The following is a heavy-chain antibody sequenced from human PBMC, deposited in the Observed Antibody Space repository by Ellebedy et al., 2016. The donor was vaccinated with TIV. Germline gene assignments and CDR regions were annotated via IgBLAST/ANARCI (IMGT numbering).Heavy chain of an antibody. V-gene: IGHV1-3*04. CDR2: INTGNGNT. D-gene: IGHD3-3*01. Sequence: ASVKVSXXASAHLFTTYGIHWVRPAPGQRLEWMGCINTGNGNTKYSQKFQGRVTITRDTSATTAYMELSSLMSEDTAVYYCATREWQDPMDVWGQGTTVTVSS. CDR1: AHLFTTYG. J-gene: IGHJ6*02. CDR3: ATREWQDPMDV.